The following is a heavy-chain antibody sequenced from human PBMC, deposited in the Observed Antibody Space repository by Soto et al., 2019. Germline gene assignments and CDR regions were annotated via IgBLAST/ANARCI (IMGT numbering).Heavy chain of an antibody. CDR2: VNWDGDTT. D-gene: IGHD4-17*01. CDR3: AKGATVTTHYQYYGMDV. J-gene: IGHJ6*02. V-gene: IGHV3-43D*04. CDR1: GFTFDDFA. Sequence: GGSLRLSCAASGFTFDDFAMCWVRQVPWKFLEWISLVNWDGDTTFYADSVKGRFIISRDNSKNSVYLQMNSLRSEDSAMYYCAKGATVTTHYQYYGMDVWGQGTTVTVSS.